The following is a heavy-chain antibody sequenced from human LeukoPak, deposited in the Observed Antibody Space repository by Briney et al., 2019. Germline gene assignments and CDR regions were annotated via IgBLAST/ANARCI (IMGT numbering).Heavy chain of an antibody. Sequence: PGGSLRLPCAASGFTFSSYGMHWVRQAPGKGLEWVAFIRYDGSNKYYADSVKGRFTISRDNSKNTLYLQMNSLRAEDTAVYYCARPAHSGYDLDAFDIWGQGTMVTVSS. J-gene: IGHJ3*02. V-gene: IGHV3-30*02. D-gene: IGHD5-12*01. CDR2: IRYDGSNK. CDR1: GFTFSSYG. CDR3: ARPAHSGYDLDAFDI.